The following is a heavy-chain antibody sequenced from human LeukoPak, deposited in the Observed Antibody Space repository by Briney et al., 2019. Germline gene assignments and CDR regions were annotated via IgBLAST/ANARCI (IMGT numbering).Heavy chain of an antibody. V-gene: IGHV4-4*07. CDR2: IHGTLGST. J-gene: IGHJ3*02. CDR3: ARIFDRDI. D-gene: IGHD3-3*01. CDR1: GGPIRNSY. Sequence: SETLSLICTVSGGPIRNSYWSWVRHSAGTGMQWIGRIHGTLGSTNHNPSLKSRVVKSLDTSSNQFSLRLSAMSAADTATYYCARIFDRDIWGQGTLVTVSP.